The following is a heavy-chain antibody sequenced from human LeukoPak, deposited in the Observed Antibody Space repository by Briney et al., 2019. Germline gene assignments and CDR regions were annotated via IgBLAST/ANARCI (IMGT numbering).Heavy chain of an antibody. V-gene: IGHV3-21*01. D-gene: IGHD5-24*01. CDR2: INNDGSYI. J-gene: IGHJ6*02. Sequence: GGSLRLSCAASGFIFSNSAMNWVRQAPGKGLEWVSSINNDGSYIYYAGSVKGRFTISRDNAKNSLYLQMNSLGAEDTAVYYCARDLTPLIQLWPRSVNYNYGMDVWGQGTTVTVSS. CDR1: GFIFSNSA. CDR3: ARDLTPLIQLWPRSVNYNYGMDV.